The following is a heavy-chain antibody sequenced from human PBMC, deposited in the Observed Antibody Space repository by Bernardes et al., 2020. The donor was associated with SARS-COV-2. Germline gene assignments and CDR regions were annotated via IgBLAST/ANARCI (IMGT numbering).Heavy chain of an antibody. Sequence: VGSLSLSCAASGFTVSNDFINWVRQAPGKGLEWVSGIYSGTDIKYADSVKGRFTISRDNSKNTVYLQMNSLRPEDTAVYYCARDLTIMGMDIWGHGTTVKVSS. D-gene: IGHD5-12*01. V-gene: IGHV3-66*02. J-gene: IGHJ6*02. CDR3: ARDLTIMGMDI. CDR1: GFTVSNDF. CDR2: IYSGTDI.